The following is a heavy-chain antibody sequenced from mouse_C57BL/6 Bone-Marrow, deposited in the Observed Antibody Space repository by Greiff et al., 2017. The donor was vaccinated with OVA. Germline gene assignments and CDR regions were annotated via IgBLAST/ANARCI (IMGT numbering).Heavy chain of an antibody. Sequence: VQLQQSGAELVRPGASVTLSCKASGYTFTDYEMHWVKQTPVHGLEWIGAIDPETGGTAYNQKFKGKAILTADKSSSTAYMELRSLTSEDSAVYYCSGGWVYDGGDVDYWGQGTTLTVSS. D-gene: IGHD2-12*01. CDR3: SGGWVYDGGDVDY. CDR2: IDPETGGT. CDR1: GYTFTDYE. J-gene: IGHJ2*01. V-gene: IGHV1-15*01.